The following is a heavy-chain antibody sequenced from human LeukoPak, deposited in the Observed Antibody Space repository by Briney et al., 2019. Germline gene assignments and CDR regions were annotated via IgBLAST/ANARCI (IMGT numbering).Heavy chain of an antibody. J-gene: IGHJ4*02. Sequence: KPSETLSLTCAVYGGSFSGYYWSWLRQPPGKGLEGIGEINHSGSTNYNPSLKSRVTISVDTSKNQFSLKLSSVTAADTAVYYCASRGVSIAEDFDYWGQGTLVTVSS. D-gene: IGHD6-6*01. CDR3: ASRGVSIAEDFDY. V-gene: IGHV4-34*01. CDR1: GGSFSGYY. CDR2: INHSGST.